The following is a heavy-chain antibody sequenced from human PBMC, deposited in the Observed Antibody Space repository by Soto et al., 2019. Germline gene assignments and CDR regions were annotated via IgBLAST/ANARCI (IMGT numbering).Heavy chain of an antibody. D-gene: IGHD6-13*01. Sequence: GGSLRLSCAAPGFTFSSYAMSWVRQAPGKGLEWVSAISGSGGSTYYADSVKGRFTISRDNSKNTLYLQMNSLRAEDTAVYYCAKRAFTAYSSSWSYYYYYYMDVWGKGTTVTVSS. J-gene: IGHJ6*03. CDR3: AKRAFTAYSSSWSYYYYYYMDV. CDR2: ISGSGGST. CDR1: GFTFSSYA. V-gene: IGHV3-23*01.